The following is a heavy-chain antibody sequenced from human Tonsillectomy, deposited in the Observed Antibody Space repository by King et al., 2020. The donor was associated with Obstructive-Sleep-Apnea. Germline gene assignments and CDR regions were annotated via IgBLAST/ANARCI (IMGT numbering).Heavy chain of an antibody. CDR3: ARVVGAIIY. V-gene: IGHV3-66*01. CDR1: GFTVSSNY. J-gene: IGHJ4*02. CDR2: IYIGGGT. Sequence: VQLVESGGGLVQPGGSVRLSCAASGFTVSSNYMSWVRQAPGKGLEWVSVIYIGGGTYYADSVKGRFTISSDTSKNTLYLQMNSLRAEDTAVYYCARVVGAIIYWGQGMLVTVSS. D-gene: IGHD1-26*01.